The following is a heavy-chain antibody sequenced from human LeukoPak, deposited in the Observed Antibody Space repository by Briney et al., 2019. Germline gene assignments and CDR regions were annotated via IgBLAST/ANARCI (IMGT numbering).Heavy chain of an antibody. CDR1: GYTFTGHY. V-gene: IGHV1-2*02. D-gene: IGHD3-9*01. J-gene: IGHJ3*02. Sequence: SVKVSCKASGYTFTGHYMHWVRQAPGQGLEWMGWINPNSGGTNYAQKFQGRVTMTRDTSISTAYMELSMLRSDDTAVYYCARDRYYDILTGYSRGAFDIWGQGTMVTVSS. CDR3: ARDRYYDILTGYSRGAFDI. CDR2: INPNSGGT.